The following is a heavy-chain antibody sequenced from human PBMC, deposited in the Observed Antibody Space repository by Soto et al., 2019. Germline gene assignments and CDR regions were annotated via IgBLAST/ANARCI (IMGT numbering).Heavy chain of an antibody. CDR1: GFTFSSYG. V-gene: IGHV3-30*03. Sequence: PGGSLRLSCAASGFTFSSYGMHWVRQAPGKGLEWVAVISYDGSNKYYADSVKGRFTISRDNSKNTLYLQMNSLRAEDTAVYYCAATSGYSYGYSDYWGQGTLVTVSS. CDR3: AATSGYSYGYSDY. J-gene: IGHJ4*02. CDR2: ISYDGSNK. D-gene: IGHD5-18*01.